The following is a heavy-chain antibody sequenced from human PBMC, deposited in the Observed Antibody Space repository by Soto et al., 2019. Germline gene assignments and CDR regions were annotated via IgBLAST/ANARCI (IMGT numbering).Heavy chain of an antibody. CDR2: IIPIFGTA. J-gene: IGHJ6*02. CDR3: AREGVHMTSSLDV. CDR1: GGTFSSYA. Sequence: SVKVSCKASGGTFSSYAISWVRQAPGQGLEWMGGIIPIFGTANYAQKFQGRVTITADKSTNTAYMELSSLRSEDTAVYYFAREGVHMTSSLDVWGQGTKVTVSS. V-gene: IGHV1-69*06. D-gene: IGHD3-10*01.